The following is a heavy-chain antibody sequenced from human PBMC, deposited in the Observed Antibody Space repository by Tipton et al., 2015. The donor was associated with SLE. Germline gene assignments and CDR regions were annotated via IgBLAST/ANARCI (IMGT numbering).Heavy chain of an antibody. CDR3: ARDFYDSSGNDY. D-gene: IGHD3-22*01. J-gene: IGHJ4*02. Sequence: TLSLTCTVSGGSVSSGSYYWSWIRQPPGKGLEWIGYIYYSGSTYYNPSLKSRVTISVDTSKNQFSLKLSSVTAADTAVYYCARDFYDSSGNDYWGQGTLVTVSS. V-gene: IGHV4-30-4*08. CDR1: GGSVSSGSYY. CDR2: IYYSGST.